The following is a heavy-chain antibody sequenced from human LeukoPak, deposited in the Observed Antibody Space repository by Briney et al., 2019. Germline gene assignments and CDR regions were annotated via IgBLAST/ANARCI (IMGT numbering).Heavy chain of an antibody. CDR1: GYTFTGYY. CDR3: ARPYSSSWYSSAEYFQH. J-gene: IGHJ1*01. V-gene: IGHV1-2*02. CDR2: INPNSGGT. D-gene: IGHD6-13*01. Sequence: EASVKVSCKASGYTFTGYYMHWVRQAPGQGLEWMGWINPNSGGTNYAQKFQGRVTMTRDTSASTAYMELSSLRSEDTAVYYCARPYSSSWYSSAEYFQHWGQGTLVTVSS.